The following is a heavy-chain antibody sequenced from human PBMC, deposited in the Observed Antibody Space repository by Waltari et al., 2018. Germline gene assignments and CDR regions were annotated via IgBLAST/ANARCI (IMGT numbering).Heavy chain of an antibody. CDR3: MRQALGYCTSAACRRLES. CDR2: TYHDGTT. D-gene: IGHD2-8*02. Sequence: QIQLQESGPGLLEPSETLSLTCDVSAYAVNSGFYWGWIRQPPGRGLEWIGTTYHDGTTFYTPTLKSRLTISMDTSKNQFFLKVNSVTAADTAMYYCMRQALGYCTSAACRRLESWGQGTLVTVSS. CDR1: AYAVNSGFY. J-gene: IGHJ4*02. V-gene: IGHV4-38-2*01.